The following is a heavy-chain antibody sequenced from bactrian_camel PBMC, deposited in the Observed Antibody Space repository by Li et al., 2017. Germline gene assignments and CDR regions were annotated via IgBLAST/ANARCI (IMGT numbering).Heavy chain of an antibody. D-gene: IGHD2*01. CDR1: GFTFSLYN. CDR2: ILGDASRT. J-gene: IGHJ4*01. V-gene: IGHV3S5*01. Sequence: HVQLVESGGGLVQPGGSLKLSCAASGFTFSLYNMSWVRQHPGKGLEWVAGILGDASRTYYSHAVKGRFTISKDNAKNILYLQVNNLQVEDTAMYYCASGHCANSYCSCQLTLYDYNDWGQQGTQVTV.